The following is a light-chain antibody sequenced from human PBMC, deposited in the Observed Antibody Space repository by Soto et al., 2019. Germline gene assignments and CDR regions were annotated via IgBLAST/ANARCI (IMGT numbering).Light chain of an antibody. CDR3: QQYNKWPPYT. J-gene: IGKJ2*01. Sequence: EIVMTQSPATLSVSPGERVTLSCRASQSVSSDLAWYQQKSGQAPRLLIYGASTRATGIPVRFSGSGSGAEFTLTISSLQYEDFAVYYCQQYNKWPPYTFGQGTKLEIK. CDR2: GAS. V-gene: IGKV3-15*01. CDR1: QSVSSD.